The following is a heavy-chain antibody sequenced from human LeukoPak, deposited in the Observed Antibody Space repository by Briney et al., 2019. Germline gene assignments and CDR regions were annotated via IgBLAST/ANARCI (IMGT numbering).Heavy chain of an antibody. D-gene: IGHD2-8*01. CDR1: GYTFTSYD. CDR2: MNPNSGNT. Sequence: ASVKVSCKASGYTFTSYDINWVRQATGQGLEWMGWMNPNSGNTGYAQKFQGRVTITADKSTSTAYMELSSLRSEDTAVYYCARDALYEMTNWFDPWGQGTLVTVSS. CDR3: ARDALYEMTNWFDP. J-gene: IGHJ5*02. V-gene: IGHV1-8*01.